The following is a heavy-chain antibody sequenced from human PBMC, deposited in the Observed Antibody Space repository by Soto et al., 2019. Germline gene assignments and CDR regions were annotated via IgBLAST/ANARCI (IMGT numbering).Heavy chain of an antibody. CDR3: ARDASKVVTRGRGFDY. Sequence: QVQLVESGGGVVQPGRSLRLSCAASGFTFSSYGMHWVRQAPGKGLEWVAVIWYDGSNKYYADSVKGRFTISRDNSKNTLYLQMNSLRAEDKAVYYCARDASKVVTRGRGFDYWGQGTLVTVSS. CDR1: GFTFSSYG. V-gene: IGHV3-33*01. D-gene: IGHD2-21*02. CDR2: IWYDGSNK. J-gene: IGHJ4*02.